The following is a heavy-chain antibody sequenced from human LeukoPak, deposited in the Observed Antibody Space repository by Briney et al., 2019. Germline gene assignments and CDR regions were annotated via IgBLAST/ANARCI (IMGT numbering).Heavy chain of an antibody. CDR3: TRSVGGRLHYFDY. Sequence: GGSLRLSCTASGFTFGDYAMSWVRQAPGKGLEWVGFIRSKAYGGTTEYAASVKGRSTISRDDSKSIAYLQMNSLKTEDTAVYYCTRSVGGRLHYFDYWGQGTLVTVSS. J-gene: IGHJ4*02. CDR1: GFTFGDYA. V-gene: IGHV3-49*04. CDR2: IRSKAYGGTT. D-gene: IGHD1-26*01.